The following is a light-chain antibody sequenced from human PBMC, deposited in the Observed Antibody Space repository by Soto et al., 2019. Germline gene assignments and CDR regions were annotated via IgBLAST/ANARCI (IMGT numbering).Light chain of an antibody. CDR3: QQYSSNLYT. CDR2: DAS. V-gene: IGKV1-5*01. J-gene: IGKJ2*01. CDR1: QSISTH. Sequence: EIQMTQSPSTLSASVGDRVTITCRASQSISTHLAWYQQKPGKAPEVLIYDASTLECGVPSRFSGSGSGTKFTLTTSSLQPDDFATYYCQQYSSNLYTFGQGTKLEIK.